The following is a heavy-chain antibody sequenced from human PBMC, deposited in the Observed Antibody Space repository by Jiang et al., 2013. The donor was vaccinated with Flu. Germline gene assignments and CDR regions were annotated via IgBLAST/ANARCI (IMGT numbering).Heavy chain of an antibody. V-gene: IGHV2-5*01. CDR1: GFPLTTSGVG. CDR2: VYWNDDK. D-gene: IGHD6-19*01. Sequence: KPTQTLTLTCTFSGFPLTTSGVGVGWIRQPPGRALEWLAVVYWNDDKRFSPSLESRLSITKDTSRNQVVLTMTNMDPVDTATYYCARISTGWSFDYWGQGTLVTVSS. J-gene: IGHJ4*02. CDR3: ARISTGWSFDY.